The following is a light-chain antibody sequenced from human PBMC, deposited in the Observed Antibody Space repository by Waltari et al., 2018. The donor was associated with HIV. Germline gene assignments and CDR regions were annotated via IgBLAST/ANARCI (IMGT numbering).Light chain of an antibody. CDR1: QSILSSSGNQYF. J-gene: IGKJ2*01. CDR2: WAS. Sequence: DILMTQSPESLTLSLGERATISCKSSQSILSSSGNQYFLACYQQKPGQPPKSLIYWASTRAAGVPARFSGSDSGTDFTLTISSLRAEDVAVYYCHQYHTTPYTFGQGTKLEI. V-gene: IGKV4-1*01. CDR3: HQYHTTPYT.